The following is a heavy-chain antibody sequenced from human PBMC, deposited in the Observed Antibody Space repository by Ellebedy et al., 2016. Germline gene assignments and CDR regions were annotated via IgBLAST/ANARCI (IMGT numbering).Heavy chain of an antibody. D-gene: IGHD5-12*01. CDR2: IYYSGST. CDR1: GGSISSSSYY. V-gene: IGHV4-39*07. Sequence: SETLSLXXTVSGGSISSSSYYWGWIRQPPGKGLEWIGSIYYSGSTYYNPSLKSRVTISVDTSKNQFSLKLSSVTAADTAVYYCARVVATIADYYYYYGMDVWGQGTTVTVSS. CDR3: ARVVATIADYYYYYGMDV. J-gene: IGHJ6*02.